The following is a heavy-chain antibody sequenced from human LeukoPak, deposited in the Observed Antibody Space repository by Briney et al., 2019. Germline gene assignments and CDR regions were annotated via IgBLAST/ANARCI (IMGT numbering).Heavy chain of an antibody. CDR2: IIPIFGIA. D-gene: IGHD3-3*01. J-gene: IGHJ5*02. Sequence: SVKVSCKASGGTFSSYAISWVRQAPGQGLEWMGRIIPIFGIANYAQKFQGRVTITADKSTSTAYMELSSLRSEDTAVYYCARARQRSGYHNWFDPWGQGTLVTVSS. CDR1: GGTFSSYA. V-gene: IGHV1-69*04. CDR3: ARARQRSGYHNWFDP.